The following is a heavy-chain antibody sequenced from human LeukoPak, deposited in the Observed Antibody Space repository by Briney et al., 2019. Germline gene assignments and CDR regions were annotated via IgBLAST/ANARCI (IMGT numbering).Heavy chain of an antibody. V-gene: IGHV3-15*01. CDR3: TASLDYGEYYFDN. D-gene: IGHD4-17*01. CDR2: IKRKTDGGTT. CDR1: GFTFTDVW. Sequence: KPGGSLRLSCAASGFTFTDVWMTWVRQAPGKGLEWVGRIKRKTDGGTTDYAAPVKGRFTISRDESQNTLYLQMNSLKTEDTGVYYCTASLDYGEYYFDNWGQGTLVTVSS. J-gene: IGHJ4*02.